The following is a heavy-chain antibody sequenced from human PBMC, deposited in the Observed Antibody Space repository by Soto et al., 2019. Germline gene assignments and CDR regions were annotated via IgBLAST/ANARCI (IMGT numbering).Heavy chain of an antibody. CDR2: LSHSGSA. V-gene: IGHV4-38-2*02. CDR3: ARDEEQWLGYFDP. CDR1: DYSISSGYY. Sequence: PSETLSLTCVVSDYSISSGYYWAWIRQSPGKGLEWIGSLSHSGSAYYNPSLKSRVTLSVDTSKNQFSLKVTSVTAADTAIYYCARDEEQWLGYFDPWGQGTLVTVSS. D-gene: IGHD6-19*01. J-gene: IGHJ5*02.